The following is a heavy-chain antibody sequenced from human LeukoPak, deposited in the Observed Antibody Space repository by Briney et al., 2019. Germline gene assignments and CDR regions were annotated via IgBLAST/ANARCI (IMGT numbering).Heavy chain of an antibody. CDR3: ARSITGTGDFDY. Sequence: SGPTLVKPTQTLTLTCTFSGFSLSTSRVGMGWIRQPPAKALEWLAVIYWDDDKRYSPSLKSRLTITKDSSKNQVVLTLTNMDPVDTATYYCARSITGTGDFDYWGQGTLVTVSP. J-gene: IGHJ4*02. D-gene: IGHD1-20*01. V-gene: IGHV2-5*02. CDR1: GFSLSTSRVG. CDR2: IYWDDDK.